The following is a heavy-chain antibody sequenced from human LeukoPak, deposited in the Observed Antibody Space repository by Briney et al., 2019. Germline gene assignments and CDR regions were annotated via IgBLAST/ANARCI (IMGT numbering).Heavy chain of an antibody. CDR2: VFHTGTA. J-gene: IGHJ5*02. Sequence: ASETLSLTCAVSGGSIGNIDWWTWVRQPPGKGLEWIGEVFHTGTANYNPSLKSRLTISVDTSKNQFSLRLTSVTAADTAVYYCARQKIEVFNWFDLWGQGTLVTVSS. CDR1: GGSIGNIDW. CDR3: ARQKIEVFNWFDL. D-gene: IGHD3-22*01. V-gene: IGHV4-4*02.